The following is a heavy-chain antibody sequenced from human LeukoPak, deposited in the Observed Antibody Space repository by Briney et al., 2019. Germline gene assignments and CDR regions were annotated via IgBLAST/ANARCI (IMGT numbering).Heavy chain of an antibody. J-gene: IGHJ4*02. V-gene: IGHV4-4*07. CDR1: GGSISSYY. Sequence: SETLSLTCTVSGGSISSYYWGWLRQPAGKGLEWIGRIYTSGSTNYNPSLKSRVTMSVDTSKNQFSLKLTSVTAADTAVYYCARDRSAAPADYWGQGTLVTVSS. CDR2: IYTSGST. D-gene: IGHD6-13*01. CDR3: ARDRSAAPADY.